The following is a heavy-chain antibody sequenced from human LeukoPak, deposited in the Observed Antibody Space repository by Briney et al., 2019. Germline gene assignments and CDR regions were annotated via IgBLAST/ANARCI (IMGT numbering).Heavy chain of an antibody. J-gene: IGHJ6*03. CDR1: GFTFSSYG. CDR3: AKSIAAADEYYYYYYMDV. Sequence: GGSLRLSCAASGFTFSSYGMHWVRQAPGKGLEWVAFIRYDGSNKYYVDSVKGRFTISRDNSKNTLYLQMNSLRAEDTAVYYCAKSIAAADEYYYYYYMDVWGKGTTVTISS. V-gene: IGHV3-30*02. D-gene: IGHD6-13*01. CDR2: IRYDGSNK.